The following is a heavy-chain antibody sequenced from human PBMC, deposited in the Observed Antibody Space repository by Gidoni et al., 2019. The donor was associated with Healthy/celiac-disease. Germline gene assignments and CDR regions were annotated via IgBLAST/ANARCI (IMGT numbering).Heavy chain of an antibody. J-gene: IGHJ6*03. CDR1: GFTFSSYA. CDR2: ISYDGSNK. CDR3: ARDPRIAAAGTRIYYYYYYYMDV. V-gene: IGHV3-30-3*01. D-gene: IGHD6-13*01. Sequence: QVQLVESGGGVVQPGRSLRLSCAASGFTFSSYAMHWVGQAPGQGLEWVAVISYDGSNKYYADSVKGRFTISRDNSKNTLYLQMNSLRAEDTAVYYCARDPRIAAAGTRIYYYYYYYMDVWGKGTTVTVPS.